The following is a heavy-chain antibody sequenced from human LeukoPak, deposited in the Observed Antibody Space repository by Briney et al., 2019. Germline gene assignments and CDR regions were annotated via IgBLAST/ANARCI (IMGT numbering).Heavy chain of an antibody. CDR2: INPNSGGT. V-gene: IGHV1-2*02. J-gene: IGHJ4*02. CDR1: GYTFTGYY. D-gene: IGHD6-13*01. CDR3: ARDLFAAAGIFDY. Sequence: ASVTVSCKASGYTFTGYYMHWVRQAPGQGLDLMGWINPNSGGTNYAQKFQGRFTMTRDTSISTAYMELSRLRSDDTAVYYCARDLFAAAGIFDYWGQGTLVTVSS.